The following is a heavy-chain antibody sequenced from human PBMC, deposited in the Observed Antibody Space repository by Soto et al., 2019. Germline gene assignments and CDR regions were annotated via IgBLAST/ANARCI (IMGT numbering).Heavy chain of an antibody. V-gene: IGHV3-30*18. CDR1: GFTFSNYG. Sequence: QVQLVESGGGVVQPGRSLRLSCAASGFTFSNYGMHWVRQAPGKGLEWVAVISYHGSDKYYADPVMGRFTISRDNSKNPLYLQMDSLRAEAPAVYYCAKDHLTTTVTTVGYWGQGTLVTVSS. D-gene: IGHD4-17*01. CDR3: AKDHLTTTVTTVGY. J-gene: IGHJ4*02. CDR2: ISYHGSDK.